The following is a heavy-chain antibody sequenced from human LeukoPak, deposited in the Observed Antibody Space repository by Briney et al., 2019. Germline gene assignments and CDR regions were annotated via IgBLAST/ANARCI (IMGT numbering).Heavy chain of an antibody. Sequence: ASVKVSCKASGYTFTGYYMHWVRQAPGQGLEWMGWINPNSGGTNYAQKFQGRVTMNRDTSISTAYMELSRLRSDDTAVYYCARPYYYDSSGYYYNSMNYYFDYWGQGTLVTVSS. J-gene: IGHJ4*02. V-gene: IGHV1-2*02. CDR3: ARPYYYDSSGYYYNSMNYYFDY. CDR2: INPNSGGT. D-gene: IGHD3-22*01. CDR1: GYTFTGYY.